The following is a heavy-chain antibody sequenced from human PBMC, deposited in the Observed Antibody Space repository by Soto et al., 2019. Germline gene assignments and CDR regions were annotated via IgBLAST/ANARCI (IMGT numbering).Heavy chain of an antibody. Sequence: PSETLSLTCTVSGGSIRSSSYYWGWIRQPPGKGLEWIGNLYYTGSTYYNPSLKSRVTISVDTSKNHISLNLSSVTAADTAVYYCVRSLGATTPYFDNWGQGTLVTVSS. V-gene: IGHV4-39*01. CDR3: VRSLGATTPYFDN. D-gene: IGHD1-26*01. J-gene: IGHJ4*02. CDR1: GGSIRSSSYY. CDR2: LYYTGST.